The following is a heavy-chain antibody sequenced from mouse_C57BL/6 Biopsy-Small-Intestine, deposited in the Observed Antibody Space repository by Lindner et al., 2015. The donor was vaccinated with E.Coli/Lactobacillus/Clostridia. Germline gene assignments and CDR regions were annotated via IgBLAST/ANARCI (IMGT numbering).Heavy chain of an antibody. CDR3: ARDYYGSRYYFDY. Sequence: VQLQESGGGLVKPGGSLKLSCAASGFTFSSYAMFWVRQTPEKRLEWVATISDGGSYTYYPDNVKGRFTISRDNAKNNLYLQMSHLKSEDTAMYYCARDYYGSRYYFDYWGQGTTLTVSS. CDR1: GFTFSSYA. CDR2: ISDGGSYT. V-gene: IGHV5-4*01. D-gene: IGHD1-1*01. J-gene: IGHJ2*01.